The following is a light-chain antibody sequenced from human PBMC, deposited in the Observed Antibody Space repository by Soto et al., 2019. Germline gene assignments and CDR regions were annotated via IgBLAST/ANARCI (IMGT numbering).Light chain of an antibody. J-gene: IGKJ2*01. V-gene: IGKV1-5*03. CDR2: KAS. CDR3: QQYNSYQYT. Sequence: IQMTHSPSTLSASVGDRVTITCRASQSISSWLAWYQQKPGKAPKLLIYKASSLESGVPSRFSGSGSGTEFTLNISRLQPDDFATYYGQQYNSYQYTFGQGNKLEIK. CDR1: QSISSW.